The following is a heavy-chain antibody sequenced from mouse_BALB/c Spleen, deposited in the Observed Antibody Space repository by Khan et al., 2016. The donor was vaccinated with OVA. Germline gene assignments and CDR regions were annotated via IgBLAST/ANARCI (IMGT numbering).Heavy chain of an antibody. Sequence: QVQLQQSGAELARPGASVKMSCKASGYTFSSHTMHWVKQRPGQGLEWIGYINPRSGYTQYNQKFNDKATLTADISSSTAYMQLSSLTSEDSAVDYRARRTTEYAMDYWGQGTSVTVSS. V-gene: IGHV1-4*01. CDR2: INPRSGYT. D-gene: IGHD2-14*01. CDR1: GYTFSSHT. J-gene: IGHJ4*01. CDR3: ARRTTEYAMDY.